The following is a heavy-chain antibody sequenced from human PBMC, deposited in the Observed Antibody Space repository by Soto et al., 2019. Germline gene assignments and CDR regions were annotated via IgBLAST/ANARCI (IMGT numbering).Heavy chain of an antibody. Sequence: ASVKVSCKASGYTFTSYDINWVRQATGKGLEWMGCLNPNGGKTGYAQKFQGRVTMTENTSTDTAYMELSSLRSEDTAVYYCATRTSSGWYYFDYWGQGTLVTVSS. CDR2: LNPNGGKT. CDR3: ATRTSSGWYYFDY. D-gene: IGHD6-19*01. CDR1: GYTFTSYD. V-gene: IGHV1-8*01. J-gene: IGHJ4*02.